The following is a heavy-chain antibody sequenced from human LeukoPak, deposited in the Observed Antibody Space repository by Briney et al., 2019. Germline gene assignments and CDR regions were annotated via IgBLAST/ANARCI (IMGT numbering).Heavy chain of an antibody. CDR2: ISYDGSNK. CDR1: GFTFSSYG. V-gene: IGHV3-30*18. Sequence: GGSLRLSCAASGFTFSSYGMHWVRQAPGKGLEWVAVISYDGSNKYYADSVKGRFTISRDNSKNTLYLQMNSLRAEDTAVYYCAKQIGATAPYFDYWGQGTLVTVSS. CDR3: AKQIGATAPYFDY. D-gene: IGHD1-26*01. J-gene: IGHJ4*02.